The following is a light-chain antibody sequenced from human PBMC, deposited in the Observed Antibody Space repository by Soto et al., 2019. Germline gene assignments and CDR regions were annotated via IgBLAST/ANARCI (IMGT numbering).Light chain of an antibody. CDR2: DAS. Sequence: DIQMTQSPSSLSASVGDRVTITCRASRRISVSLAWYQQKPGRAPNLLIFDASSLQSGVPSRFSGSGSGTGFTLTISSLQRDDFATYYGQHYTIYPYTFGQGTKLEIK. V-gene: IGKV1-5*01. CDR3: QHYTIYPYT. J-gene: IGKJ2*01. CDR1: RRISVS.